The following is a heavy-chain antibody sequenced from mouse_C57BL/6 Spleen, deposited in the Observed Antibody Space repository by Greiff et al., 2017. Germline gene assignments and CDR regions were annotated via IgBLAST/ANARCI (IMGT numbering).Heavy chain of an antibody. V-gene: IGHV5-6*02. D-gene: IGHD1-1*01. CDR2: ISSGGSYT. CDR1: GFTFSSYG. CDR3: ARQGDYGSSLDLDY. J-gene: IGHJ2*01. Sequence: DVKLVESGGDLVKPGGSLKLSCAASGFTFSSYGMSWVRQTPDKRLEWVATISSGGSYTYYPDSVKGRFTISRDNAKNTLYLQMSSLKSEDTAMYYCARQGDYGSSLDLDYWGQGTTLTVSS.